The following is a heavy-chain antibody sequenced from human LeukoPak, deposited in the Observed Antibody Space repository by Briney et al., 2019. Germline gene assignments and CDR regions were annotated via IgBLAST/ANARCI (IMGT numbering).Heavy chain of an antibody. CDR2: INQDGSEK. D-gene: IGHD3-3*01. CDR3: ALRRNFCFDY. J-gene: IGHJ4*02. V-gene: IGHV3-7*01. CDR1: GFTFSSYW. Sequence: PGGSLRLSCAASGFTFSSYWMSWVRQAPGKGLEWVAIINQDGSEKYYVDPVKGRFTISRDNAKNSLYLQMNSPSAEDTAVYYCALRRNFCFDYWGQGTLVTVSS.